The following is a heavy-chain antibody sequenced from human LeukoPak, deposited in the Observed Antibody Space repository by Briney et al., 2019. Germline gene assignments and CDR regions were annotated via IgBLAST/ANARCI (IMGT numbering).Heavy chain of an antibody. CDR2: IYYSGST. CDR3: ARDWDDAFDI. Sequence: SETLSLTCTASGGSISSSSYYWGWIRQPPGKGLEWIGYIYYSGSTNYNPSLKSRVTISVDTSKNQFSLKLSSVTAADTAVYYCARDWDDAFDIWGQGTMVTVSS. CDR1: GGSISSSSYY. V-gene: IGHV4-61*01. J-gene: IGHJ3*02. D-gene: IGHD1-26*01.